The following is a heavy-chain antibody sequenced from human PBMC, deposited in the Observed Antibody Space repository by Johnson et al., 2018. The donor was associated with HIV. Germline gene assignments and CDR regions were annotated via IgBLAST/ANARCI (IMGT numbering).Heavy chain of an antibody. D-gene: IGHD6-13*01. CDR3: ARDGQWGSTTWYSAFDI. V-gene: IGHV3-64*01. Sequence: VQLVESGGILVQPGGSLRLSCAASGFTFSSYNMHWVRQAPGKGLEYVSSISTNGGRTHYANSVKGRFTISRDNSKNTLYLQMGSLRAEDMAVYYCARDGQWGSTTWYSAFDIWGQGTMVTVSS. CDR2: ISTNGGRT. J-gene: IGHJ3*02. CDR1: GFTFSSYN.